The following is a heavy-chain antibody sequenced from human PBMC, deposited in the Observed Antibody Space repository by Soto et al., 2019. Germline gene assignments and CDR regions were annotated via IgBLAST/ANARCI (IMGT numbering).Heavy chain of an antibody. V-gene: IGHV1-69*13. CDR2: IIPIFGTA. D-gene: IGHD3-16*01. Sequence: ASVKVSCKASGGTFSSYAISWVRQAPGQGLEWMGGIIPIFGTANYAQKFQGRVTITADESTSTAYMELSSLRSEDTAVYYCAGVETFGGVLDYWGQGTLVTVSS. CDR1: GGTFSSYA. CDR3: AGVETFGGVLDY. J-gene: IGHJ4*02.